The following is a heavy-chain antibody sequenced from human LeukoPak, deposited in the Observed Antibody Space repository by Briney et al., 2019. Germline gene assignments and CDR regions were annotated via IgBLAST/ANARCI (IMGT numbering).Heavy chain of an antibody. CDR1: GGSFSSSSYY. CDR3: ARDSSGWSHPFDY. D-gene: IGHD6-19*01. V-gene: IGHV4-61*02. CDR2: IYTSGST. J-gene: IGHJ4*02. Sequence: PSETLSLTCTVSGGSFSSSSYYWSWIRQPAGKGLEWIGRIYTSGSTNYNPSLKSRLTMSVDTSKNQFSLKMSSVTAADTAVYYCARDSSGWSHPFDYWGQGTLVTVSS.